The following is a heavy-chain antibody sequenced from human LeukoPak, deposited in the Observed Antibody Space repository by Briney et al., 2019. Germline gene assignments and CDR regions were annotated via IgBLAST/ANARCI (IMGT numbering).Heavy chain of an antibody. CDR2: ISYDGSSK. D-gene: IGHD3-22*01. V-gene: IGHV3-30*18. Sequence: GGSLRLSCAASGFTFSSYGMHWVRQAPGKGLEWVAVISYDGSSKYYADSVKGRFTISRDNSKNTLYLQMNSLRAEDTAVYYCAKDNAYYYDSSGYYRWGQGTLVTVSS. CDR1: GFTFSSYG. J-gene: IGHJ4*02. CDR3: AKDNAYYYDSSGYYR.